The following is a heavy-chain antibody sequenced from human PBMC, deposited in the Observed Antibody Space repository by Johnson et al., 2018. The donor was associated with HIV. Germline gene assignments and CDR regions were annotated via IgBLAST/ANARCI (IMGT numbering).Heavy chain of an antibody. CDR3: AGVVGATLGAFDI. V-gene: IGHV3-53*01. Sequence: VESGGGLIQPGRSLRLSCAASGFTVSSNYMSWVRQAPGKGLEWVSVIYSGGSTYYADSVKGRFTISRDNSKNTLYLQMNSLRAEDTAVYYWAGVVGATLGAFDIWGQGTMVTVSS. D-gene: IGHD1-26*01. CDR2: IYSGGST. CDR1: GFTVSSNY. J-gene: IGHJ3*02.